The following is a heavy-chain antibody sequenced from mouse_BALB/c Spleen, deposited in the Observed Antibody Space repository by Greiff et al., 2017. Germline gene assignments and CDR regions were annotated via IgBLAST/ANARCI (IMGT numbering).Heavy chain of an antibody. CDR1: GFTFSSFG. CDR2: ISSGSSTI. CDR3: ARPEFITTGYYAMDY. Sequence: EVMLVESGGGLVQPGGSRKLSCAASGFTFSSFGMHWVRQAPEKGLEWVAYISSGSSTIYYADTVKGRFTISRDNPKNTLFLQMTSLRSEDTAMYYCARPEFITTGYYAMDYWGQGTSVTVSS. V-gene: IGHV5-17*02. D-gene: IGHD1-2*01. J-gene: IGHJ4*01.